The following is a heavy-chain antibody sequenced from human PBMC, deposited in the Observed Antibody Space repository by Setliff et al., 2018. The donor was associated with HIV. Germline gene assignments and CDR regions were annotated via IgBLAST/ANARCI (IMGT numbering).Heavy chain of an antibody. D-gene: IGHD5-12*01. V-gene: IGHV1-2*02. CDR3: ARGPQSYVDVVPTIGRYYFDY. CDR1: GYMFGPYG. Sequence: ASVKVSCKASGYMFGPYGFSWVRQAPGQGLEWLGWIIPNSGGTSYAQNFHGRVTMTRDTSISTAYMELSRLRSDDTAVFYCARGPQSYVDVVPTIGRYYFDYWGQGTLVTVSS. J-gene: IGHJ4*02. CDR2: IIPNSGGT.